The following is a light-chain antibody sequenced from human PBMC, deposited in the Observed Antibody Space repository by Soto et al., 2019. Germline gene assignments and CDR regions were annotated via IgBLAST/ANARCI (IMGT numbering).Light chain of an antibody. CDR3: QQSYRTPQT. CDR1: QSISNF. Sequence: DIQMTQSPSSLSASVGDRVTITCRASQSISNFLNWYQQKPGKAPQLLIYAASSLQSGVPSRFSGSGSGTDFTLTIATLQPEDFAAYDCQQSYRTPQTFGQGTRLEIK. J-gene: IGKJ2*01. CDR2: AAS. V-gene: IGKV1-39*01.